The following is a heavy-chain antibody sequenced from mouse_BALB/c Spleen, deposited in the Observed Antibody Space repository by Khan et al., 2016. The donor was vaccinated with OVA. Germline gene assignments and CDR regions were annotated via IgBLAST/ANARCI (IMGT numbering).Heavy chain of an antibody. Sequence: QVQLQQPGAELVKAGVSVKMSCKASGYTFTSYWMHWVKQRLGQGLEWFAETNPTNGRTYYNEKFKSKATLTVDKSSSTAYMLLSGPTFEDSAVYYCARIKKIVATYFDYGGQGTTLTVSS. D-gene: IGHD1-1*01. CDR3: ARIKKIVATYFDY. J-gene: IGHJ2*01. CDR2: TNPTNGRT. CDR1: GYTFTSYW. V-gene: IGHV1S81*02.